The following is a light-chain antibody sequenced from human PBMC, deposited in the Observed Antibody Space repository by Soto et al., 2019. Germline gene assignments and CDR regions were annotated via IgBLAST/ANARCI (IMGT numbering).Light chain of an antibody. Sequence: QSVLTQPPSVSAAPGQKVTISCSGSSSNIGKNYVSWYQQLPGTAPKLLIYDNNKRPSGIPDRFSGSNSGTSATLGITGLQTGDEADYYCGTWDSSLSAVVFGGGTKLTVL. CDR1: SSNIGKNY. CDR3: GTWDSSLSAVV. CDR2: DNN. J-gene: IGLJ2*01. V-gene: IGLV1-51*01.